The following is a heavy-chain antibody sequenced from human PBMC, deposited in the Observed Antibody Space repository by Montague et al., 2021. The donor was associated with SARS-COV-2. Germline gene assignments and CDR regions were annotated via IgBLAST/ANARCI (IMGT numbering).Heavy chain of an antibody. J-gene: IGHJ3*02. V-gene: IGHV3-23*01. Sequence: SLRLSCAASGFTFSTYAMSWVRQAPGKGLQWVSAIDGGGYSTFYVDSVKGRFTISRDNSKSTLHLQMNSLRAEDTAIYYCAKSRQYTNKFGSAFDIWGHGTMVTVSS. CDR2: IDGGGYST. CDR3: AKSRQYTNKFGSAFDI. D-gene: IGHD3-3*01. CDR1: GFTFSTYA.